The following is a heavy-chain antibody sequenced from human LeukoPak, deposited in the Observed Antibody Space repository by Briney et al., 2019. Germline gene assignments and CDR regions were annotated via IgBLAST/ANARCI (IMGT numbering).Heavy chain of an antibody. CDR2: ISWNSGSI. Sequence: PGGSLRLSCAASGFTFDDYALHWVRQAPGKGLEWVSGISWNSGSIGYADSVKGRFTISRDNAKNSLYLQMNSLRAEDTALYYCAKGLYGSGSPFDYWGQGTLVTVSS. CDR1: GFTFDDYA. J-gene: IGHJ4*02. CDR3: AKGLYGSGSPFDY. V-gene: IGHV3-9*01. D-gene: IGHD3-10*01.